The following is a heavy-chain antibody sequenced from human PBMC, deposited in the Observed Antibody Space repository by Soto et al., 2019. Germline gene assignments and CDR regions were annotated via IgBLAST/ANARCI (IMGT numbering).Heavy chain of an antibody. CDR2: IIPILGIA. D-gene: IGHD1-1*01. J-gene: IGHJ3*02. V-gene: IGHV1-69*02. Sequence: QVQLVQSGAEVKKPGSSVKVSCKASGGTFSSYTISWVRQAPGQGLEWMGRIIPILGIANYAQKFQGRVTITADKSTSTAYMELSSLRSEDTAVYYCARGDWNDVGNAFDIRGQGTMVTVSS. CDR1: GGTFSSYT. CDR3: ARGDWNDVGNAFDI.